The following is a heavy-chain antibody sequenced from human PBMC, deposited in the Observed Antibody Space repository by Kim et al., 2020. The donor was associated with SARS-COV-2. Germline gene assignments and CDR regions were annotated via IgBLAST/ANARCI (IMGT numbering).Heavy chain of an antibody. Sequence: SETLSLTCAVSGGSISSSNWWSWVRQPPGKGLEWIGEIYHSGSTNYNPSLKSRVTISVDKSKNQFSLKLSSVTAADTAVYYCARLIIPYCGGDCYRGWFDPWGQGTLVTVSS. CDR1: GGSISSSNW. V-gene: IGHV4-4*02. J-gene: IGHJ5*02. D-gene: IGHD2-21*02. CDR3: ARLIIPYCGGDCYRGWFDP. CDR2: IYHSGST.